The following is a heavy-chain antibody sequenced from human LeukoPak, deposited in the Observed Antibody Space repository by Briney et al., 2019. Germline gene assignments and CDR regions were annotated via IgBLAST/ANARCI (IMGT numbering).Heavy chain of an antibody. Sequence: GGPLRLSCAASGFSFSNYWMSWVRQSPEKGLEWVANIKEDGSARYYVDSVKGRFTISRDNPKNSLYLQMGSLRADDTAMYYCARDPRDDHNSLDYWGQGTQVTVSS. D-gene: IGHD5-24*01. J-gene: IGHJ4*02. CDR1: GFSFSNYW. V-gene: IGHV3-7*03. CDR3: ARDPRDDHNSLDY. CDR2: IKEDGSAR.